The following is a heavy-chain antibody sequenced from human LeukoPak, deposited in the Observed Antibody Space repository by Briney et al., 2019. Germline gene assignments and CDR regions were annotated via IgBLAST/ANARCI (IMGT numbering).Heavy chain of an antibody. CDR1: GFTFGTFG. J-gene: IGHJ4*01. V-gene: IGHV3-30*18. D-gene: IGHD1/OR15-1a*01. Sequence: GGSLRLSCTASGFTFGTFGMHWVRQAPGKGLEWVAAISDDGSHQCYIDSVRGRFSISRDNSKNTVYLQMTSLRADDTAVYYCTKLNNYDDYWGHGTQVTVSS. CDR2: ISDDGSHQ. CDR3: TKLNNYDDY.